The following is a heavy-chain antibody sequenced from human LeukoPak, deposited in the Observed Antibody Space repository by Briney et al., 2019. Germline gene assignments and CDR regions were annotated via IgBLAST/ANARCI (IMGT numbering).Heavy chain of an antibody. CDR1: GFTFNTFN. J-gene: IGHJ4*02. Sequence: PGGSLRLSCAASGFTFNTFNMNWVRQAPGKGLEWVSSITSGGDYIYYADSVKGRFTTSRDNARNSLSLQLNSLRVEDTAVYYCARGHYDVLAASYKWTPDYWGQGTLVTVSS. D-gene: IGHD3-9*01. CDR2: ITSGGDYI. V-gene: IGHV3-21*01. CDR3: ARGHYDVLAASYKWTPDY.